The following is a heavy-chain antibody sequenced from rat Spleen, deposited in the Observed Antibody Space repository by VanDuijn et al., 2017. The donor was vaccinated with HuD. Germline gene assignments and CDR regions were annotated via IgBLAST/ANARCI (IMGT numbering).Heavy chain of an antibody. J-gene: IGHJ2*01. CDR3: ARANFEY. CDR2: IWTGGST. Sequence: QVQLKESGPGLVQPSQTLSLTCTVSGFSLTSYHVSWVRQPPGKGLEWMGVIWTGGSTAYNSAVQSRLSISRDTSKSQVFLKMNSLQPEDTGTYYCARANFEYWGQGVMVTVSS. CDR1: GFSLTSYH. V-gene: IGHV2-43*01.